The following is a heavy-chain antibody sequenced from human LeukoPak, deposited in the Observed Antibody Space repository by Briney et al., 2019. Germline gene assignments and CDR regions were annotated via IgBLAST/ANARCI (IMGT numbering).Heavy chain of an antibody. CDR1: GGSFSGYH. CDR3: ARTHYGSGSYYGLDY. J-gene: IGHJ4*02. D-gene: IGHD3-10*01. V-gene: IGHV4-34*01. CDR2: INHSGST. Sequence: PSETLSLTCAVYGGSFSGYHWSWIRQPPGKGLEWIGEINHSGSTNYNPSLKSRVTISVDTSKNQFSLKLSSVTAADTAVYYCARTHYGSGSYYGLDYWGQGTLVTVSS.